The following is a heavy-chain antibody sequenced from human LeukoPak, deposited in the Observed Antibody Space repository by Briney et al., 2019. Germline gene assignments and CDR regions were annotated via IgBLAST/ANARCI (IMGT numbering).Heavy chain of an antibody. Sequence: SETLSLTCAVYGGSFSGYYWSWIRHPPGRGLEWIGEINHSGSTNYNPSLKSRVTISVDTSKNQFSLKLSSVTAADTAVYYCARRGRVAAAGFDYWGQGTLVTVSS. CDR1: GGSFSGYY. CDR2: INHSGST. D-gene: IGHD6-13*01. J-gene: IGHJ4*02. CDR3: ARRGRVAAAGFDY. V-gene: IGHV4-34*01.